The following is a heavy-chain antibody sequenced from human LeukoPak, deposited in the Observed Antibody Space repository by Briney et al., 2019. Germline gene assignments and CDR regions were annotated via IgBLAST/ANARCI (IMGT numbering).Heavy chain of an antibody. CDR3: ARVRYDFWSGYSGWFDP. Sequence: SETLSLTCAGHGGSFRGYYWGWIRQPPGKGLEWVGEINHRGSTNYNPSLKSRVTISVDTSTNQFSLKLRSVTATDTAVYYCARVRYDFWSGYSGWFDPWGQGTLVPVSS. CDR2: INHRGST. CDR1: GGSFRGYY. D-gene: IGHD3-3*01. V-gene: IGHV4-34*01. J-gene: IGHJ5*02.